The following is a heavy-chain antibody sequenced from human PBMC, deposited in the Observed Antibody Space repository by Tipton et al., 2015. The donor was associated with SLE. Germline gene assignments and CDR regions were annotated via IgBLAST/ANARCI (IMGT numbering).Heavy chain of an antibody. CDR2: ISYDGGNK. D-gene: IGHD4-17*01. Sequence: SLRLFCAASGFTFSTYAMHWVRQAPGKGLEWVAVISYDGGNKYYADSVKGRFTISRDNSKNTLYLQMNSLRAEDTAVYYCARALGDYGYYYGMDVWGQGTTVTVSS. CDR3: ARALGDYGYYYGMDV. V-gene: IGHV3-30*04. CDR1: GFTFSTYA. J-gene: IGHJ6*02.